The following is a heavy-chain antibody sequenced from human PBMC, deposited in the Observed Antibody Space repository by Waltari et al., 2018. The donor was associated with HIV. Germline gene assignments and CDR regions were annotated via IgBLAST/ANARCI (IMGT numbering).Heavy chain of an antibody. V-gene: IGHV2-70*15. D-gene: IGHD3-10*01. Sequence: QVTLRESGPALVKPTQTLTLTCTFSGFSLSTSGMCVSWIRQPPGKALEWLARIDWDDDKYYSTSLKTRLTISKDTSKNQVVLTMTNMDPVDTATYYCARISMVRGVITFDYWGQGTLVTVSS. CDR2: IDWDDDK. J-gene: IGHJ4*02. CDR1: GFSLSTSGMC. CDR3: ARISMVRGVITFDY.